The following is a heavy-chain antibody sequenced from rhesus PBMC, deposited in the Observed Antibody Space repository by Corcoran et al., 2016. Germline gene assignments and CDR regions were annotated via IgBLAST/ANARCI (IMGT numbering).Heavy chain of an antibody. CDR2: IYGSSGST. V-gene: IGHV4-76*01. CDR3: AGGHYNFWTGYYFDY. CDR1: GGSISSGYD. J-gene: IGHJ4*01. D-gene: IGHD3-3*01. Sequence: QQGGGPGLVKPSETLSLTCAVSGGSISSGYDWSWIRQPPGKGLEWIGYIYGSSGSTNYNPSLKNRVTISKDASKNQFSLKLSSVTAADTAVYYCAGGHYNFWTGYYFDYWGQGVLVTVSS.